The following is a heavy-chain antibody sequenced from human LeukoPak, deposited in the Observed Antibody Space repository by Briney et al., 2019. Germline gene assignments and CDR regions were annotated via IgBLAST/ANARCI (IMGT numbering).Heavy chain of an antibody. D-gene: IGHD6-25*01. CDR1: GGSFSGYY. J-gene: IGHJ2*01. V-gene: IGHV4-34*09. CDR3: ARHLSVVTAVSETWWYFDL. Sequence: SETLSLTCAVYGGSFSGYYWSWIRQPPGKGLEWIGEINHSGSTYYNPSLKSRLTISLDTSKNQFSLKVSSVTAADTAVYYCARHLSVVTAVSETWWYFDLWGRGTLVSVSS. CDR2: INHSGST.